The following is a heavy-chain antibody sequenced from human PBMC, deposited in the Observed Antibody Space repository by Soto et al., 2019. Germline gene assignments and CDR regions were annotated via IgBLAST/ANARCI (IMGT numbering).Heavy chain of an antibody. CDR2: ISGSDGST. CDR1: GFSFRSYA. J-gene: IGHJ4*02. V-gene: IGHV3-23*01. D-gene: IGHD6-13*01. Sequence: LRISCVASGFSFRSYAMTWVRQAPGRGLEWVSVISGSDGSTYYADSVKGRFTISRDNSKNTLYLQMNSLRAEDTAVYYCAKDRERDAWYEDYWGQGTLVSASS. CDR3: AKDRERDAWYEDY.